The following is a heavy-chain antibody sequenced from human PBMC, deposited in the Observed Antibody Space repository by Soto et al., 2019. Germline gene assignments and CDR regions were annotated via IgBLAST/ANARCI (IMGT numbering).Heavy chain of an antibody. J-gene: IGHJ4*02. D-gene: IGHD6-19*01. CDR3: AKEVGYSSGYDYFDY. Sequence: EVQLLGSGGGLVQPGGSLRLSCAASGFTFSSYAMSWVRQAPGKGLEWVSGISGSDVSTHYADSVKGRFTISRDNSKNTLYLQMNSLRAEDTAAYYCAKEVGYSSGYDYFDYWGQGTLVTVSS. CDR2: ISGSDVST. CDR1: GFTFSSYA. V-gene: IGHV3-23*01.